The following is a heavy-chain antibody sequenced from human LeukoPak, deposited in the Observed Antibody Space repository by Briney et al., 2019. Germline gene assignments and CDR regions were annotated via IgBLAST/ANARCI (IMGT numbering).Heavy chain of an antibody. CDR1: TGSISTYY. Sequence: SETLSLTCSVSTGSISTYYWSWIRQSPGKGLEWIGYIYHGGTTSYNPSLKRRVTISVDSPKNQFFLRLTSLTAADTALYYCARHGGSLDYFDSGARDPSSSSPQ. CDR3: ARHGGSLDYFDS. D-gene: IGHD2-15*01. J-gene: IGHJ4*02. CDR2: IYHGGTT. V-gene: IGHV4-59*08.